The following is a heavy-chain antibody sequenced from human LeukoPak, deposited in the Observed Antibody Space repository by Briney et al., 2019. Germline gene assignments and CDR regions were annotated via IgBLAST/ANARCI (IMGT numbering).Heavy chain of an antibody. CDR2: INHSGST. V-gene: IGHV4-34*01. Sequence: SETLSLTCAVYGGSFSGYYWSWIRQPPGKGLEWIGEINHSGSTNYNPSLKSRVTISVDTSKNQFSLKLSSVTAADTAVYYCAGGGGGYFDYWGQGTLVTVSS. J-gene: IGHJ4*02. D-gene: IGHD3-16*01. CDR1: GGSFSGYY. CDR3: AGGGGGYFDY.